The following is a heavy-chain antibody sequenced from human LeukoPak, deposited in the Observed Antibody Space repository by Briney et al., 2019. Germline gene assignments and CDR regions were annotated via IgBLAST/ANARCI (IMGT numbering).Heavy chain of an antibody. CDR2: IHRGDKT. CDR1: GFTVSSSF. CDR3: AREVIRTPSYFGY. V-gene: IGHV3-53*01. Sequence: GGSLRLSCAASGFTVSSSFIYWVRRAPGKGLEWVSFIHRGDKTYYADSVKGRFTMSRDSSKNTLYLQMNSLGADDTAVYYCAREVIRTPSYFGYWGQGILVTVSS. D-gene: IGHD2-21*01. J-gene: IGHJ4*02.